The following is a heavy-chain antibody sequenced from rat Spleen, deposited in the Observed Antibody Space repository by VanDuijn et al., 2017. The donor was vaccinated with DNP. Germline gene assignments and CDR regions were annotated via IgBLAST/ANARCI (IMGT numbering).Heavy chain of an antibody. CDR1: GFIFHDYW. D-gene: IGHD1-4*01. V-gene: IGHV4-2*01. CDR2: INEDSSII. Sequence: EVKLVESGGGLVQPGRSLKLSCTGSGFIFHDYWMGWVRQAPGKGLEWIGEINEDSSIINYTPSLKDKFTISRDNAQNTLYLQMNKLGSEDTAIYYCATRGDGYDNWFAYWGQGTLVTVSS. CDR3: ATRGDGYDNWFAY. J-gene: IGHJ3*01.